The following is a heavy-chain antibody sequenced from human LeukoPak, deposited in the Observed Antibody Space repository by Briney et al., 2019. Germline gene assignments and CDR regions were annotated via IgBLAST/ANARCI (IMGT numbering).Heavy chain of an antibody. Sequence: GGSLRLSCAASGFTFDEYGMSWVRQAPGKGLEWVPSINWDGGSTAYADSVQGRFTISRDNAKNSLHLQMKSLRAEDTALYYCARDSFSGSSLDYWGQGTLVTVSS. J-gene: IGHJ4*02. CDR3: ARDSFSGSSLDY. V-gene: IGHV3-20*04. D-gene: IGHD1-26*01. CDR2: INWDGGST. CDR1: GFTFDEYG.